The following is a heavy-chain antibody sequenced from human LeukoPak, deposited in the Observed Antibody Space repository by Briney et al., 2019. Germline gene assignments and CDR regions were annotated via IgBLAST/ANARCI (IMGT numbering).Heavy chain of an antibody. CDR2: INWIGGRT. V-gene: IGHV3-20*04. CDR1: GFTFDDYG. J-gene: IGHJ3*02. D-gene: IGHD3-16*01. CDR3: AILGGVDAFDI. Sequence: GGSLRRSCVASGFTFDDYGMRWLRQAPGKGLEWVSAINWIGGRTGYADSVKGRFTISRDNAKNSLNLQMNSLRAEDTALYYCAILGGVDAFDIWGQGTMVTVSS.